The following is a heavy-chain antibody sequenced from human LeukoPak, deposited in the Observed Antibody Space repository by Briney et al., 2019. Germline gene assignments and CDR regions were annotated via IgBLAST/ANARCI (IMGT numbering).Heavy chain of an antibody. CDR1: GFTFSSYS. D-gene: IGHD5-18*01. J-gene: IGHJ4*02. CDR2: IKQDGSEK. CDR3: VRDSLVGYGHRYFDC. V-gene: IGHV3-7*01. Sequence: GGSLRLSCAASGFTFSSYSMNWVRQAPGKGLEWVANIKQDGSEKKYVDSVKGRLTISRDNAKNSLYLQMNSLRVEDTAVYYCVRDSLVGYGHRYFDCWGQGTLVTVSS.